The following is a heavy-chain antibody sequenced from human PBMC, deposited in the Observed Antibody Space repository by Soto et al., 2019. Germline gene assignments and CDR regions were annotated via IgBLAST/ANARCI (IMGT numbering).Heavy chain of an antibody. CDR1: GGSISSSNW. J-gene: IGHJ4*02. CDR2: IHHTGTT. D-gene: IGHD6-19*01. Sequence: QVQLQESGPGLVKPSGTLSLTCAVSGGSISSSNWWSWVRQPPGKGLEWIGEIHHTGTTSYNPSLESRVTISVDKSNNQFSLKLNSVTAADTAVYYCARHTDGAVAGTEGYWGQGTLVTVSS. V-gene: IGHV4-4*02. CDR3: ARHTDGAVAGTEGY.